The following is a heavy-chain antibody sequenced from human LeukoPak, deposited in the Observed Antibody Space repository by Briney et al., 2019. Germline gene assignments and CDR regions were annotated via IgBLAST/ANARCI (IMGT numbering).Heavy chain of an antibody. CDR2: MNPNSGNT. CDR3: ARGRGPVAGPYFDY. CDR1: GYTFTSYD. V-gene: IGHV1-8*01. J-gene: IGHJ4*02. Sequence: ASVKVSRKASGYTFTSYDINWVRQATGQGLEWMGWMNPNSGNTGYAQKFQGRVTMTRNTSISTAYMELSSLRSEDTAVYYCARGRGPVAGPYFDYWGQGTLVTVSS. D-gene: IGHD6-19*01.